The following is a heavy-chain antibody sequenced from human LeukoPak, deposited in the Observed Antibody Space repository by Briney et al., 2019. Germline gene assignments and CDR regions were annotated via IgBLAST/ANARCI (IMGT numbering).Heavy chain of an antibody. V-gene: IGHV4-59*12. CDR1: GGSISSYY. D-gene: IGHD3-22*01. CDR2: IYYSGTT. CDR3: ARTYYYDSSGLNPLDY. Sequence: PSETLSLTCTVSGGSISSYYWSWIRQPPGKGLEWIGYIYYSGTTNYNPSLKSRVTISVDTSKNQFSLKLSSVTAADTAVYYCARTYYYDSSGLNPLDYWGQGTLVTVSS. J-gene: IGHJ4*02.